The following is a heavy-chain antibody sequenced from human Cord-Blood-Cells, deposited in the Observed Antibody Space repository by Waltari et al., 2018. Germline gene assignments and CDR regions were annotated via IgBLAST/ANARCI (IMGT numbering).Heavy chain of an antibody. D-gene: IGHD6-13*01. CDR3: ATEKYSSSWYWFDP. Sequence: QVQLQQWGAGLLKPSETLSLTCAVYGGSFSGYYWSWIRQPPGKGLEWIGDIKHSSSANYNPSVKGRVTISVDTAKNQFSLKLSSVPAADTAVYYCATEKYSSSWYWFDPWGQGTLVTVSS. J-gene: IGHJ5*02. CDR1: GGSFSGYY. CDR2: IKHSSSA. V-gene: IGHV4-34*01.